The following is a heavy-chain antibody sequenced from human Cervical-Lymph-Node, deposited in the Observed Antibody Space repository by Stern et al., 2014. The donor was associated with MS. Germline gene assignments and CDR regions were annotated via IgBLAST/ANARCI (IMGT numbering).Heavy chain of an antibody. J-gene: IGHJ4*02. CDR2: ISLDGSNI. CDR1: GFIFSNYG. Sequence: VHLVESGGGVVQPGRSLRLSCAVSGFIFSNYGMHWVRQAPGKGLEWVAVISLDGSNIDIADSVKGRFTISRDNSKDTLSLQMNSVRLEDTAVYYCAKDRGEFHRPLGIADYWGQGTLVTVSS. CDR3: AKDRGEFHRPLGIADY. D-gene: IGHD7-27*01. V-gene: IGHV3-30*18.